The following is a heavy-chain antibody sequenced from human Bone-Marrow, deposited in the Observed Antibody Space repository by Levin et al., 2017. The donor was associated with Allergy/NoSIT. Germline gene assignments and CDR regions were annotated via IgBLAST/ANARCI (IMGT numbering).Heavy chain of an antibody. CDR1: GYPFTSYT. J-gene: IGHJ4*02. D-gene: IGHD3-22*01. CDR3: ARDDTGSSAYCLGNY. Sequence: GESLKISCKASGYPFTSYTINWVRQAPGQGLEWMGWIVTNTGRTTYAQGFTGRFVFSLDTSVSTAYLQISPLKAEDTAVYYCARDDTGSSAYCLGNYWGQGTLVTVSS. V-gene: IGHV7-4-1*02. CDR2: IVTNTGRT.